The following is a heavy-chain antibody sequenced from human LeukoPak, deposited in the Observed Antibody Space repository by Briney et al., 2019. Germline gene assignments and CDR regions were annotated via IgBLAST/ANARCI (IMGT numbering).Heavy chain of an antibody. CDR2: INPSGGST. D-gene: IGHD3-10*01. Sequence: ASVKVSCKASGYTFTCYYMHWVRQAPGQGLEWMGIINPSGGSTSYAQKFQGRVTMTRDTSTSTVYMELSSLRSEDTAVYYCARTPTYYYGSGSYSWFDPWGQGTLVTVSS. V-gene: IGHV1-46*01. CDR1: GYTFTCYY. CDR3: ARTPTYYYGSGSYSWFDP. J-gene: IGHJ5*02.